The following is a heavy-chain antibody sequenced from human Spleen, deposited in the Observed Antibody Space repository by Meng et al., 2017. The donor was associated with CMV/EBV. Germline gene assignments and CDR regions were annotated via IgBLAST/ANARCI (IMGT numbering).Heavy chain of an antibody. J-gene: IGHJ4*02. Sequence: SETLSLTCAVYDGSFSGYYWSWIRQPPGKGPEWIGEINHSGSTDYKPSLESRVAISIDTSSNQFSLRLSSVTAADTAVYYCAGAMGYGSGSYAGCWGQGTLVTVSS. D-gene: IGHD3-10*01. CDR2: INHSGST. CDR3: AGAMGYGSGSYAGC. CDR1: DGSFSGYY. V-gene: IGHV4-34*01.